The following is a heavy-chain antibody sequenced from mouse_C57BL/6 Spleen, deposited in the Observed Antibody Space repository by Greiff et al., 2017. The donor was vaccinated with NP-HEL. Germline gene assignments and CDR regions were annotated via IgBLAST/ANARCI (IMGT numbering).Heavy chain of an antibody. CDR1: GFTFSSYG. CDR3: ARVYYGNYVDYFDY. D-gene: IGHD2-1*01. J-gene: IGHJ2*01. CDR2: ISSGGSYT. V-gene: IGHV5-6*01. Sequence: EVMLVESGGDLVQPGGSLKLSCAASGFTFSSYGMSWFRQTPDQRLEWVATISSGGSYTYYPDSVKGRFTLSRDTAKNTLYLQRSRLTADDTVMYYGARVYYGNYVDYFDYWGKGTTLTVSS.